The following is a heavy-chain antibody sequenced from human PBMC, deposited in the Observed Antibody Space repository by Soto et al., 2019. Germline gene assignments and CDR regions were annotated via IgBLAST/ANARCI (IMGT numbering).Heavy chain of an antibody. J-gene: IGHJ5*02. CDR2: IYWDGDK. Sequence: SGPTLVNPTQTLTLTCTFSGFSLSTSGVGVGWIRQPPGKALEWLALIYWDGDKRYSPSLKSRLTITKDTSKNQVVLTMTNMDPVDTATFYCAHRLPDSFGVVIGNWFDPWGQGTLVTVSS. CDR3: AHRLPDSFGVVIGNWFDP. V-gene: IGHV2-5*02. D-gene: IGHD3-3*01. CDR1: GFSLSTSGVG.